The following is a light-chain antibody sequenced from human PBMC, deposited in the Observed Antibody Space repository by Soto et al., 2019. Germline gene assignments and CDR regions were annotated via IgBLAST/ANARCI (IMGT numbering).Light chain of an antibody. Sequence: ALTQPPSAYGSPGQSVTISCTGTSRDVGGYNYVSWYQQHPGKAPKLMIFEVTQRPAGVPDRFSGSKSGNTASLTVSGLQAEDEADYYCSSYAGTNIVFGGGTKVTVL. V-gene: IGLV2-8*01. CDR1: SRDVGGYNY. J-gene: IGLJ2*01. CDR3: SSYAGTNIV. CDR2: EVT.